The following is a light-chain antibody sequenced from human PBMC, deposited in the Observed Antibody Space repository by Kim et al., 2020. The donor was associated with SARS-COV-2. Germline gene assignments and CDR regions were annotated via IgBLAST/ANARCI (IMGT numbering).Light chain of an antibody. CDR1: KLGEKY. CDR2: QDS. Sequence: SVAPGQTASITCSGDKLGEKYACWYQQKPGQSPVLGIYQDSKRPSGIPERFSGSNSGNTATLTISGTQAMDEADYYCQAWDSSTRVFGGGTQLTVL. J-gene: IGLJ2*01. V-gene: IGLV3-1*01. CDR3: QAWDSSTRV.